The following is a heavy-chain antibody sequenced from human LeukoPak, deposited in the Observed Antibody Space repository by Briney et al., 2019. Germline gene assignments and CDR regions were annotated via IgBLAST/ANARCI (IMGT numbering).Heavy chain of an antibody. J-gene: IGHJ3*02. CDR2: VYYSGST. D-gene: IGHD3-3*01. CDR3: AGIRFLEWSSPTNAFDI. Sequence: PSETLSLTCTVSGGSISNSYWSWIRQPPGKGLEWIGSVYYSGSTNYNPSLKSRVAISVDTSRNQFSLKLSSVTAADTAVYYCAGIRFLEWSSPTNAFDIWGQGTMVTVSS. V-gene: IGHV4-59*12. CDR1: GGSISNSY.